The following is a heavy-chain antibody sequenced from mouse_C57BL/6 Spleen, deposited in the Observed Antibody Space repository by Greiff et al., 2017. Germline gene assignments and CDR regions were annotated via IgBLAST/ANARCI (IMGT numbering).Heavy chain of an antibody. CDR2: ISSGGSYT. D-gene: IGHD4-1*01. CDR3: ARLWDGYAMDY. Sequence: DVHLVESGGDLVKPGGSLKLSCAASGFTFSSYGMSWVRQTPDKRLEWVATISSGGSYTYYPDSVKGRFTISRDNAKNTLYLQLSSLKSEDTAMYYCARLWDGYAMDYWGQGTSVTVSS. V-gene: IGHV5-6*01. CDR1: GFTFSSYG. J-gene: IGHJ4*01.